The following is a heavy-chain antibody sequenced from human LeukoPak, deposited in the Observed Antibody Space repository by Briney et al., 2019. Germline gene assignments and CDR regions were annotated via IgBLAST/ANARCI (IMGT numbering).Heavy chain of an antibody. J-gene: IGHJ5*02. CDR1: GFTFNRYS. CDR2: ISSSGTTI. Sequence: GGSLRLSCAASGFTFNRYSMNWVRQAPGKGLEWISYISSSGTTIYYADSVQGRFIISRDNARNSLYLQMNSLRAEDTAVYYCARDTLAAPAAILHAEAWGQGTLVTVSS. D-gene: IGHD2-2*01. V-gene: IGHV3-48*01. CDR3: ARDTLAAPAAILHAEA.